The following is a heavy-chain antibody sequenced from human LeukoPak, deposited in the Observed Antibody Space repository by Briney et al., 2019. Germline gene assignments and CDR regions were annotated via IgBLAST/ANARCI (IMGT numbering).Heavy chain of an antibody. CDR1: GFTFSSYA. D-gene: IGHD6-6*01. CDR2: ISGTGDIT. CDR3: TKGRPWGYSSSSADNWFDP. V-gene: IGHV3-23*01. Sequence: QPGGSLRLSCAASGFTFSSYAMTWVRQAPGKGLQWVSTISGTGDITHNADSVKGRFTISRDNSRNTLYLQMNSLGAEDTAVYYCTKGRPWGYSSSSADNWFDPWGQGTLVTVSS. J-gene: IGHJ5*02.